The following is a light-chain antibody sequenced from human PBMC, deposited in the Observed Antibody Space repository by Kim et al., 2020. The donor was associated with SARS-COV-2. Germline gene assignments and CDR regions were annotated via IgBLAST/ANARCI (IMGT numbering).Light chain of an antibody. Sequence: GDRVTITCRASQSITNWLAWYQQKPGKAPELLIYDASSLESGVPSRFSGSGSGTEFTLTISSLQPDDFATYYCQQYKTYSFGQGTKVDSK. V-gene: IGKV1-5*01. CDR1: QSITNW. CDR2: DAS. J-gene: IGKJ1*01. CDR3: QQYKTYS.